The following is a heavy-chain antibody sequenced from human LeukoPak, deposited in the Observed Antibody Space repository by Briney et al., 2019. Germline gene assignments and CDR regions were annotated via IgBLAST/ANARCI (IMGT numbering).Heavy chain of an antibody. CDR1: GVSTDHYF. J-gene: IGHJ4*02. V-gene: IGHV4-59*01. CDR2: VYYSGST. CDR3: ARDRGTYTYGGFDY. Sequence: PSETLSLTCTVSGVSTDHYFWNWIRQTPGKGLEWLGYVYYSGSTVYNPSLQSRVSISIDTSKKQISLKLSSVTAADTAVYYCARDRGTYTYGGFDYWGQGTLVSVSS. D-gene: IGHD3-16*01.